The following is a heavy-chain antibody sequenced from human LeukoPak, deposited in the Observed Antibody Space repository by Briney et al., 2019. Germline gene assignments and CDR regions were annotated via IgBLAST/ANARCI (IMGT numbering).Heavy chain of an antibody. Sequence: GGSLRLSCAASGFTFSSYAMHWVRQAPGKGLEYVSAISSNGGSTYYANSVKGRFTISRDNSKNTLYLQMGSLRAEDMAVYYCARGGGSSWYPNFDHWGQGTLVTVSS. CDR2: ISSNGGST. CDR3: ARGGGSSWYPNFDH. J-gene: IGHJ4*02. V-gene: IGHV3-64*01. CDR1: GFTFSSYA. D-gene: IGHD6-13*01.